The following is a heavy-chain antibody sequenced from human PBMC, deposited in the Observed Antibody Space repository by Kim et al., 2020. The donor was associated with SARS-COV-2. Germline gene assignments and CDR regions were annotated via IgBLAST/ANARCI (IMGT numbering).Heavy chain of an antibody. CDR3: ARLTGVFDY. J-gene: IGHJ4*02. Sequence: SETLSLTCTVSGGSISSYYWSWIRQPPGKGLEWIGYIYYSGSTNYNPSLKSRVTISVDTSKNQFSLKLSSVTAADTAVYYCARLTGVFDYWGQGTLVTVSS. CDR1: GGSISSYY. CDR2: IYYSGST. D-gene: IGHD7-27*01. V-gene: IGHV4-59*01.